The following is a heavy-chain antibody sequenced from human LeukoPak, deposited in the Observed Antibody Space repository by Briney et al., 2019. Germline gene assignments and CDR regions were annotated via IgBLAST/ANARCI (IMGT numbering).Heavy chain of an antibody. CDR2: ISAYNGNT. V-gene: IGHV1-18*01. J-gene: IGHJ4*02. D-gene: IGHD3-22*01. CDR1: GYTFTSYG. Sequence: ASVKVSCKASGYTFTSYGISWVRQAPGQGLEWMGWISAYNGNTNYAQKLQGRVTMTTDTSTSTAYMELRSLRSDDTAVYYCVLSASSGSPLPYWGQGTLVTVSS. CDR3: VLSASSGSPLPY.